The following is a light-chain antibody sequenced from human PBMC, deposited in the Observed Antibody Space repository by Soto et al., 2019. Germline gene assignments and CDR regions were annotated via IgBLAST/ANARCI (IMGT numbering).Light chain of an antibody. J-gene: IGLJ1*01. CDR1: SSDIGGYNY. CDR3: SSYTSSSTKV. Sequence: QSVLTQPASVSGSPGQSITISCTGTSSDIGGYNYVSWYQQHPGKAPKLMIYKVSNRPSGVSNRFSGSKSGNTASLTISGLQAEDEADYYRSSYTSSSTKVFGTGTKLTVL. CDR2: KVS. V-gene: IGLV2-14*01.